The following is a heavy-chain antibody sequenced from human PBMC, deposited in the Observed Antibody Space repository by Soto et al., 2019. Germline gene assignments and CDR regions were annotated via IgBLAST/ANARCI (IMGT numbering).Heavy chain of an antibody. CDR2: INPNSGGT. D-gene: IGHD3-3*01. CDR1: GYTFTGYY. Sequence: ASVKVSCKASGYTFTGYYMHWVRQAPGQGLEWMGWINPNSGGTNYAQKFQGRVTMTRDTSISTAYMELSRRRSDDTAVYYCARDRQVLRFLEWSPPGGMDVWGQGTTVTVSS. CDR3: ARDRQVLRFLEWSPPGGMDV. V-gene: IGHV1-2*02. J-gene: IGHJ6*02.